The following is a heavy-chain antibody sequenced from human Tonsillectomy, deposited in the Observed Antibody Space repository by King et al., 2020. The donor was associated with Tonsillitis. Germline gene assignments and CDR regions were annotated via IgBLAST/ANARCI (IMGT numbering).Heavy chain of an antibody. V-gene: IGHV3-21*01. CDR1: GFTFSAYS. CDR3: ARGTPYITIFGVDY. D-gene: IGHD3-3*01. J-gene: IGHJ4*02. Sequence: LQLVQSGGGLVKPGGSLRLSCVASGFTFSAYSMNWVRQAPGKGLEWVSSIDTGSSYKYYADSLKGRFTISRDNAKNSLFLQVNNLRAEDTATYYCARGTPYITIFGVDYWGQGTLVTVSS. CDR2: IDTGSSYK.